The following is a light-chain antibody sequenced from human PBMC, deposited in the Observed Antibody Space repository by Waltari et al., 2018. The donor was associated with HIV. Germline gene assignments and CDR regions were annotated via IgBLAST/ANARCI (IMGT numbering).Light chain of an antibody. CDR1: STDSRFYQH. J-gene: IGLJ2*01. CDR3: ASNRLDYTLI. V-gene: IGLV2-14*03. CDR2: HIN. Sequence: QSALTPPASVSGFLGQSINISCTGISTDSRFYQHVSWYQQYPVKIPTLIIFHINNRPSGVSDHFSGSRSGNSASLTFSGLQSGDEAHYYCASNRLDYTLIFGGGTKLTVL.